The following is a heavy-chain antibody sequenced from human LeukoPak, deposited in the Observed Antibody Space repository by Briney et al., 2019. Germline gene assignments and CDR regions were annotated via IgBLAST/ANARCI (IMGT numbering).Heavy chain of an antibody. Sequence: SSETLSLTCTVSGGSISSSSYYWGWIRQPPGKGLEWIGSIYYSGSTYYNPSLKSRVTISVDTSKNQFSLKLSSVTAADTAVYYCASLRERSYYARGFDYWGQGTLVTVSS. J-gene: IGHJ4*02. CDR2: IYYSGST. D-gene: IGHD1-26*01. V-gene: IGHV4-39*01. CDR3: ASLRERSYYARGFDY. CDR1: GGSISSSSYY.